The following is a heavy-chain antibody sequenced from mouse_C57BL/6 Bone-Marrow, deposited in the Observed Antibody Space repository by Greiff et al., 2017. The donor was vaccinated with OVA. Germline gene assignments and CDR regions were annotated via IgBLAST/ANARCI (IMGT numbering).Heavy chain of an antibody. CDR3: ARPEIFRGMFAY. CDR1: GYSITSGYY. Sequence: EVKLQESGPGLVKPSQSLSLTCSVTGYSITSGYYWNWIRQFPGNKQEWMGYISNGGSNNYNPSLKNRITITPDTSKNQFFLKLNSVTTEDTATYYRARPEIFRGMFAYWGQGTLVTVSA. V-gene: IGHV3-6*01. J-gene: IGHJ3*01. CDR2: ISNGGSN.